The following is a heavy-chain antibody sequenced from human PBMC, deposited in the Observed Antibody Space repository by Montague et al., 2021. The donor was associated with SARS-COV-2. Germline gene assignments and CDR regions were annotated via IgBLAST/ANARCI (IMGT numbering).Heavy chain of an antibody. V-gene: IGHV4-34*01. D-gene: IGHD3-9*01. Sequence: SETLSLTCAAYGGSFSSYYWSWIRQPPGKGLEWIGEINHSGSTNYNSSLKSRVTISIDTSKNQFSLKMSSVTAADTAVYFCARGAVFRCYDFFTGSRSDFDYWGQGTLVTVSS. CDR2: INHSGST. CDR1: GGSFSSYY. J-gene: IGHJ4*02. CDR3: ARGAVFRCYDFFTGSRSDFDY.